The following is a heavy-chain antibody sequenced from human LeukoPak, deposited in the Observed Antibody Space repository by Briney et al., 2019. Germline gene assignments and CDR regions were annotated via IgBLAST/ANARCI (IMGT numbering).Heavy chain of an antibody. D-gene: IGHD3-10*01. CDR1: GYMFNDFY. Sequence: GASVKVSCKASGYMFNDFYIHWVRQAPGQGLEWMGWINPKSGGTHSGQQFEGRVTMTRDTSMSTAFMELRRLRSDDTAVYYCARDTYASGSYYIFDPWGQGTLVTVSS. V-gene: IGHV1-2*02. J-gene: IGHJ5*02. CDR2: INPKSGGT. CDR3: ARDTYASGSYYIFDP.